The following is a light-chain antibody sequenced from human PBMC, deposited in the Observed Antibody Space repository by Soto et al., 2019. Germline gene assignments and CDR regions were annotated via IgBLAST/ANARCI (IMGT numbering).Light chain of an antibody. V-gene: IGKV3-20*01. J-gene: IGKJ4*01. CDR3: QQFSSYPLT. CDR1: QTVRNNY. Sequence: ELVLREARGTLCLSPGEGATLSCRASQTVRNNYLAWYQQKPGQAPRLLIYDASSRATGIPDRFSGGGSWTDFTLAIRRLQSEDCAVYYCQQFSSYPLTFGGGTKVDI. CDR2: DAS.